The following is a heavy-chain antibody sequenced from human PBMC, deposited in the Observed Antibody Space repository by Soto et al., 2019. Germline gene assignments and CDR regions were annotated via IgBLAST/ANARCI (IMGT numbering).Heavy chain of an antibody. V-gene: IGHV5-51*01. CDR2: IYPGDSDT. J-gene: IGHJ3*02. Sequence: GESLKISCKGSGYSFTSYWIGWVRQMPGKGLEWMGIIYPGDSDTRYSPSFQGQVTISADKSISTAYLQWSSLKASDTAMYYSARLDCISCPSGAFDIWGQGTMVTVSS. CDR1: GYSFTSYW. D-gene: IGHD6-13*01. CDR3: ARLDCISCPSGAFDI.